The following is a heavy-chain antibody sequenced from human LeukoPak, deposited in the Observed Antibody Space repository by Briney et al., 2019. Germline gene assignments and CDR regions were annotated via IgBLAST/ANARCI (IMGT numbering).Heavy chain of an antibody. CDR3: ARGYCSGGSCPPTPQVYFDY. CDR2: ISSNGGST. D-gene: IGHD2-15*01. J-gene: IGHJ4*02. CDR1: GFTFSSYA. Sequence: GGSLRLSCAASGFTFSSYAMHWVRQAPGKGLEYVSAISSNGGSTYYANSVKGRFTISRDNSKNTLYLQMGSLRAEDMAVYYCARGYCSGGSCPPTPQVYFDYWGQGTLVTVSS. V-gene: IGHV3-64*01.